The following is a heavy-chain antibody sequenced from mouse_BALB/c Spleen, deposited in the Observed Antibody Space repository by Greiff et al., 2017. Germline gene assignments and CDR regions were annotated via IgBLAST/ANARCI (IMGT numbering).Heavy chain of an antibody. CDR3: ARRMDD. CDR1: GYTFTSYW. V-gene: IGHV1-87*01. J-gene: IGHJ4*01. CDR2: IYPGDGDT. Sequence: VQLQQSGAELARPGASVKLSCKASGYTFTSYWMQWVKQRPGQGLEWIGAIYPGDGDTRYTQKFKGKATLTADKSSSTAYMQLSSLASEDSAVYYCARRMDDWGQGTSVTVSS.